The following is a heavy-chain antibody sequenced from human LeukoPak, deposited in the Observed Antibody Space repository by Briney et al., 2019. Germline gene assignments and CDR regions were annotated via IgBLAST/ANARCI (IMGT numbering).Heavy chain of an antibody. CDR1: GDSISSYY. CDR3: ARSWIQLWAPFDY. V-gene: IGHV4-4*08. J-gene: IGHJ4*02. CDR2: IHHSGST. Sequence: PSKTLSLTCIVSGDSISSYYWSWIRQPPGKGLEWIGYIHHSGSTNYNPSLESRVTISVDTSKNQFSLRLSSVTAADTAVYYCARSWIQLWAPFDYWGQGSLVTVSS. D-gene: IGHD5-18*01.